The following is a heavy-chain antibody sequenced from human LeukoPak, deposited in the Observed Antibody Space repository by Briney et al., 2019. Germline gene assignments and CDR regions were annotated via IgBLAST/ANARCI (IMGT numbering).Heavy chain of an antibody. CDR3: ARHYYGSGSYFV. D-gene: IGHD3-10*01. CDR2: IYSGGST. Sequence: GGSLRLSCAASGFTVSSNYMSWVRQAPGKGLEWVSVIYSGGSTYYADSVKGRFTISRDNSKNTLYLQMNSLRAGDTAVYYCARHYYGSGSYFVWGQGTLVTVSS. J-gene: IGHJ4*02. V-gene: IGHV3-66*04. CDR1: GFTVSSNY.